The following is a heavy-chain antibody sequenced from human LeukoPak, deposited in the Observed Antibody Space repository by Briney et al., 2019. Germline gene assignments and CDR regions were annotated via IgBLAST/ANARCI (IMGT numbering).Heavy chain of an antibody. D-gene: IGHD2-2*02. CDR2: INRDGSST. CDR1: GFTFSNYW. Sequence: GSLRLSCAASGFTFSNYWMHWVRQAPGKGLVWVSRINRDGSSTSYADSVKGRFTISRDNAKNTLYLEMNSLTAEDTAVYHCVRDIYGPEYWGQGTLVTVSS. J-gene: IGHJ4*02. CDR3: VRDIYGPEY. V-gene: IGHV3-74*01.